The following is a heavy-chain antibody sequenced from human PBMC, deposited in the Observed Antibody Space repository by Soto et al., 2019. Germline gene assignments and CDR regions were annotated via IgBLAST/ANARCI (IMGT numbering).Heavy chain of an antibody. J-gene: IGHJ5*02. CDR2: MSYSGNT. CDR1: GGSISSSSHY. Sequence: ASETLSLTCTVSGGSISSSSHYWGWIRQPPGKGLEWIGSMSYSGNTYYSPSLKSRVTMSVDTSKNQFSLKLSSVIVADTAVYYCARRYYSHSSAFDPWGQGTLVTVSS. CDR3: ARRYYSHSSAFDP. V-gene: IGHV4-39*01. D-gene: IGHD6-19*01.